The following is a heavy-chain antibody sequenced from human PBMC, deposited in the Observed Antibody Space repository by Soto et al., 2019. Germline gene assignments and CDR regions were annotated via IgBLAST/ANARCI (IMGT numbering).Heavy chain of an antibody. J-gene: IGHJ6*02. Sequence: QVQLQESGPGLVKPSLTLSLTCTVSGGSISSGDYYWSWIRQPPGKGLEWIGYIYYSGSTYYNPSHKIRVTISVEKTYKHFSPPTLCAAAAADTALYFCAGDPVENAASYYYYGMDVWGQGTTVTVSS. CDR1: GGSISSGDYY. CDR2: IYYSGST. V-gene: IGHV4-30-4*01. CDR3: AGDPVENAASYYYYGMDV. D-gene: IGHD6-13*01.